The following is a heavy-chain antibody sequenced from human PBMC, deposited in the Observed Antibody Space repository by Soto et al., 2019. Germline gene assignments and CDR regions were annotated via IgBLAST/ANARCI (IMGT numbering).Heavy chain of an antibody. CDR2: IWYDGTQK. D-gene: IGHD4-17*01. CDR1: GFTFNTYS. Sequence: QVQLEESGGGVVQPGRSLRLSCGASGFTFNTYSMHWVRQPPGKGLEWLAAIWYDGTQKYYADSVKGRFIISRDNSKKSLYSEMNSLRAEDTPVYYCARAGGTTVTGLWHFDSWGQGTLVTVSS. CDR3: ARAGGTTVTGLWHFDS. J-gene: IGHJ4*02. V-gene: IGHV3-33*01.